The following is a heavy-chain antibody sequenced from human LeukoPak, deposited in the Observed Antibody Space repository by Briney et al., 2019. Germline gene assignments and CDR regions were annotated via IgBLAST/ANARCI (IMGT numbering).Heavy chain of an antibody. CDR1: GYTFGSYD. J-gene: IGHJ4*02. CDR2: INPGSGNT. V-gene: IGHV1-8*02. CDR3: ARLSETAAYYYTSGYYFLGY. Sequence: GASVKVSCKASGYTFGSYDINWVRKATGQGLEWMGWINPGSGNTGYAQRFQGRVTMTRDTSTNTAYMELSGLRSEDTAIYYCARLSETAAYYYTSGYYFLGYWGQGTLVTVDS. D-gene: IGHD3-22*01.